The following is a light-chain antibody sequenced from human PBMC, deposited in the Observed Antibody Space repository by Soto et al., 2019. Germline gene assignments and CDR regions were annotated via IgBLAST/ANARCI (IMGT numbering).Light chain of an antibody. CDR3: QSYDSSLSGYV. CDR2: GST. V-gene: IGLV1-40*01. Sequence: QSVLTQPPSLSGAPGQRVTISCTGSGSNIGAPYDVHWYQHLPGTAPKLLIYGSTNRPSGVPGRFCGSKSGTSASLAITGLQAEDEADYYCQSYDSSLSGYVFGAGTKLTVL. J-gene: IGLJ1*01. CDR1: GSNIGAPYD.